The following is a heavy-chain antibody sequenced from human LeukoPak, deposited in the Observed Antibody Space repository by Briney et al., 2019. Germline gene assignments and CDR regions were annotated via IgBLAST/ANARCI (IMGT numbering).Heavy chain of an antibody. CDR3: VRLSRGAMNYHMDV. CDR2: SRNKANSYTT. V-gene: IGHV3-72*01. D-gene: IGHD3-10*01. J-gene: IGHJ6*03. CDR1: GFTFSDHY. Sequence: GGSLRLSCAASGFTFSDHYMDWVRQAPGKGLEWVGRSRNKANSYTTTIGESVKGRFTISRDDSENSLYLHLNSLKTEDTGVYYCVRLSRGAMNYHMDVWGKGTTVTVSS.